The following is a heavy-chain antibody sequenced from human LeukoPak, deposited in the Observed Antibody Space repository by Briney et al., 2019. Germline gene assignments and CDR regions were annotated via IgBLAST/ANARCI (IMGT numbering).Heavy chain of an antibody. D-gene: IGHD3-16*02. V-gene: IGHV4-59*01. J-gene: IGHJ4*02. CDR2: IYYSGST. CDR3: ARYVWGSYPTFEDY. CDR1: GGSISSYY. Sequence: SETLSLTCTVSGGSISSYYWSWIRQPPGKGLEWIGYIYYSGSTNYNPSLKSRVTISLDTSKNQFSLKLSSVTAADTAVYYCARYVWGSYPTFEDYWGQGTLVTVSS.